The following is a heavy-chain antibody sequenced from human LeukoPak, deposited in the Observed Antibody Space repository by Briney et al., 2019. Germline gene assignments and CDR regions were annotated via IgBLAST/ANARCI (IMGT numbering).Heavy chain of an antibody. CDR2: ISSSSSYI. CDR3: ARAPDSSGKVDY. V-gene: IGHV3-21*01. J-gene: IGHJ4*02. CDR1: GFTFSSYS. Sequence: GGSLRLSCAASGFTFSSYSMNWVRQAPGKGLEWVSSISSSSSYIYYADSVKGRFTISRDNAENSLYLQMNSLRAEDTAVYYCARAPDSSGKVDYWGQGTLVTVSS. D-gene: IGHD3-22*01.